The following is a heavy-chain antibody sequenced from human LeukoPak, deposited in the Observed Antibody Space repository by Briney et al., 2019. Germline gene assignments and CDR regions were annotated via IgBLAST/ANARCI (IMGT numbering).Heavy chain of an antibody. V-gene: IGHV1-2*04. D-gene: IGHD6-19*01. J-gene: IGHJ4*02. CDR3: ARARPGIAVAGTPYYFDY. CDR1: GYTFTGYY. CDR2: INPNSGGT. Sequence: ASVKVSCKASGYTFTGYYMHWVRQAPGQGLEWMGWINPNSGGTNYAQKFQGWVTMTRGTSISTAYMELSRLRSDDTAVYYCARARPGIAVAGTPYYFDYWGQGTLVTVSS.